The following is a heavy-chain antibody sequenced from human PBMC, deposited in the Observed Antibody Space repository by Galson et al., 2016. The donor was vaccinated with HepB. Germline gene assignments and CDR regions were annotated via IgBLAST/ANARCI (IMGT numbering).Heavy chain of an antibody. Sequence: SLRLSCAASGFIFSYDWMHWVRQTEGRGLTYIAHIDEDGSETSYADSVKGRFTISRDNAMDTVYLQMDRLSADDTGVYFGAKGGPEGTGTLDSWGQGTHVTDSS. V-gene: IGHV3-74*01. CDR1: GFIFSYDW. D-gene: IGHD1-1*01. CDR3: AKGGPEGTGTLDS. J-gene: IGHJ4*02. CDR2: IDEDGSET.